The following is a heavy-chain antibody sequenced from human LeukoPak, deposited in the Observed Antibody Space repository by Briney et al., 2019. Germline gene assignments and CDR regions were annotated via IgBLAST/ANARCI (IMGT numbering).Heavy chain of an antibody. D-gene: IGHD6-13*01. Sequence: SVKVSCKASGGTFSSYAISWVRQAPGQGLEWMGGIIPIFGTANYAQKFQDRVTITTDESTSTAYMELSSLRSEDTAVYYCASGNRRMGSSDGFDPWGQGTLVTVSS. V-gene: IGHV1-69*05. CDR3: ASGNRRMGSSDGFDP. CDR2: IIPIFGTA. J-gene: IGHJ5*02. CDR1: GGTFSSYA.